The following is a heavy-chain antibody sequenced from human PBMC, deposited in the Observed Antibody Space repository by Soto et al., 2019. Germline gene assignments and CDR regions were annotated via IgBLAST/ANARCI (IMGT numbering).Heavy chain of an antibody. CDR1: GFSFSTFW. CDR2: INSDGSST. J-gene: IGHJ4*02. CDR3: ARYFEY. V-gene: IGHV3-74*01. Sequence: EVQLVESGGGLVQPGGSLRLSCEASGFSFSTFWMHWVRQAPGKGLVWVSRINSDGSSTYYADSVKGRVTISRDNAKNTMYLQLNSLRPADTAVYYCARYFEYWGQGTLGTVST.